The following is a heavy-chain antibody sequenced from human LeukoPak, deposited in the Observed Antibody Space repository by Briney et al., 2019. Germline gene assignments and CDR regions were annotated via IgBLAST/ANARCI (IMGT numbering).Heavy chain of an antibody. Sequence: SETLSLTCTVSGGSISSYYWSWIRQPPGKGLEWIGYIYYSGSTSYNPSLKSRVTISVDTSKNQFSLKLSSVTAADTAVYYCARLSINWFDPWGQGTLVTVSS. CDR2: IYYSGST. D-gene: IGHD3-16*02. J-gene: IGHJ5*02. CDR1: GGSISSYY. CDR3: ARLSINWFDP. V-gene: IGHV4-59*01.